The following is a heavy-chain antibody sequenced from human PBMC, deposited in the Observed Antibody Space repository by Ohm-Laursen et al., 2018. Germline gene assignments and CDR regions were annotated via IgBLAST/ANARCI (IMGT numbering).Heavy chain of an antibody. CDR3: ARGKGIAVIQLEDCYFDL. J-gene: IGHJ2*01. Sequence: SLRLSCAASDLTLSDNYINWVRQAPGKGLEWVSGIYSDGVTDNADSVKGRFTIPRDDSKNTVYLQMNSLRVDDTAVYYCARGKGIAVIQLEDCYFDLWGRGTLVTVSS. D-gene: IGHD1-1*01. CDR2: IYSDGVT. CDR1: DLTLSDNY. V-gene: IGHV3-53*01.